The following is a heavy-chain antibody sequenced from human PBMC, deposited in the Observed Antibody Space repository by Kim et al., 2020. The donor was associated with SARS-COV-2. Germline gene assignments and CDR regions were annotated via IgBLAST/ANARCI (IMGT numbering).Heavy chain of an antibody. J-gene: IGHJ6*02. CDR1: GGSISRYD. Sequence: SETLSLTCTFSGGSISRYDWSWSRQPPGKGLELIGYIYYSGSSNYNPSLKSRVTISVDTAQNQFSLKLISVTAADTAVYYCARDEKLSQYSSGWYHYYYGMDVWGHGTTVTVSS. CDR2: IYYSGSS. D-gene: IGHD6-19*01. CDR3: ARDEKLSQYSSGWYHYYYGMDV. V-gene: IGHV4-59*01.